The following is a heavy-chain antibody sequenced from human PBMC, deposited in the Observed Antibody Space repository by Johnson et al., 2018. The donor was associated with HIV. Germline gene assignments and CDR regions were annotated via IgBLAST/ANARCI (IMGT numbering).Heavy chain of an antibody. V-gene: IGHV3-30*04. CDR3: AKSPGKDNGGNSGGIDF. D-gene: IGHD4-23*01. Sequence: QVQLVESGGGVVQPGRSLRLSCAASGFTFSSYAMHWVRQAPGKGLEWVAVISYDGSNKNYTESVKGRFSISRDNSKNTLYIQMNSLRAEDTATYYCAKSPGKDNGGNSGGIDFWGQGTRVTVSS. CDR1: GFTFSSYA. CDR2: ISYDGSNK. J-gene: IGHJ3*01.